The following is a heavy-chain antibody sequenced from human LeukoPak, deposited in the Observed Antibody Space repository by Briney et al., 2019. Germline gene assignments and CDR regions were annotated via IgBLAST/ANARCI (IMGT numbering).Heavy chain of an antibody. CDR2: INHSGST. V-gene: IGHV4-34*01. D-gene: IGHD6-6*01. Sequence: SETLSLTCAGYGGSFSGYYWSWIRQPPGKGLEWIGEINHSGSTNYNPSLKSRVTISVDTSKNQFSLKLSSVTAADTAVYYCARGRKQLVCVRPRRTNWFDPWGQGTLVTVSS. CDR1: GGSFSGYY. CDR3: ARGRKQLVCVRPRRTNWFDP. J-gene: IGHJ5*02.